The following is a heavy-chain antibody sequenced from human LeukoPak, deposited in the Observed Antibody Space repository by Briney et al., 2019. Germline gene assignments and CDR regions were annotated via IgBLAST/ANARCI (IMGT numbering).Heavy chain of an antibody. CDR2: IYYSGST. J-gene: IGHJ6*02. D-gene: IGHD4-17*01. V-gene: IGHV4-59*08. Sequence: SETLSLTCTVSGGSISSYYWSWIRQPPGKGLEWIGYIYYSGSTNYNPSLKSRVTISVDTSKNQFSLKLSSVTAADTAVYYCARQSVTTFYYYYGMDVWGQGTTVTVSS. CDR3: ARQSVTTFYYYYGMDV. CDR1: GGSISSYY.